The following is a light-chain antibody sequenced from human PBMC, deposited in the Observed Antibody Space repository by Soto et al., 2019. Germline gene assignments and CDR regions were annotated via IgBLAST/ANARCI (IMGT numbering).Light chain of an antibody. CDR2: KAS. CDR1: QSISSW. CDR3: QQYNTYWT. Sequence: DIQMTQSPSTLSASVGDRVTITCRASQSISSWLAWYQQKPGKAPKLLIYKASSLESGVPARFSGSGFGTEFTLTISSRPPDYFATYYCQQYNTYWTFGQGTKVDIK. J-gene: IGKJ1*01. V-gene: IGKV1-5*03.